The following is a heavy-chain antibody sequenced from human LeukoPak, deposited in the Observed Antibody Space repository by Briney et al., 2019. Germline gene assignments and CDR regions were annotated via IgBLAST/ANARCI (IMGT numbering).Heavy chain of an antibody. CDR2: IYHSGST. D-gene: IGHD5-12*01. CDR3: ARDRSGYDWGGFFDY. V-gene: IGHV4-38-2*02. J-gene: IGHJ4*02. CDR1: GYSISSGYY. Sequence: SETLSLTCTVSGYSISSGYYWGWIRQPPGKGLEWIGSIYHSGSTYYNPSLKSRVTISVDTSKNQFSLKLSSVTAADTAVYYCARDRSGYDWGGFFDYWGQGTLVTVSS.